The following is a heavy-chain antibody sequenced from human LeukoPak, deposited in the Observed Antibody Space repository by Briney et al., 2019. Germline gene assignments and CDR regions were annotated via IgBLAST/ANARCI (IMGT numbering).Heavy chain of an antibody. V-gene: IGHV4-39*07. J-gene: IGHJ1*01. D-gene: IGHD2-15*01. Sequence: PSETLSLTCTVSGGSISSSSYYWGWIRQPPGKGLEWIGSIYYSGSTYYNPSLKSRVTISVDKSKNQFSLKLSSVTAADTAVYYCARDLGFSGVAIGQHWGQGTLVTVSS. CDR1: GGSISSSSYY. CDR3: ARDLGFSGVAIGQH. CDR2: IYYSGST.